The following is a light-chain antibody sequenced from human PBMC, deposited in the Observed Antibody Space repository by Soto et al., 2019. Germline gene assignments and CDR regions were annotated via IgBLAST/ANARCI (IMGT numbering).Light chain of an antibody. CDR3: QSYDKRLNTYV. V-gene: IGLV1-40*01. J-gene: IGLJ1*01. CDR2: GNG. Sequence: QSVLPHPPSVSGAPGDRVTISCSGTSSSIGAGYEVHWYHQLPGTAPKLVVSGNGNRPSGVPDRLSASKSGTSASLAITGLHAEDDRHYHCQSYDKRLNTYVFGTGTKVTVL. CDR1: SSSIGAGYE.